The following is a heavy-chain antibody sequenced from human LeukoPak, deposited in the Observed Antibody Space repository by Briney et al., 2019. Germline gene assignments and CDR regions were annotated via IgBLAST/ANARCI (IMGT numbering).Heavy chain of an antibody. D-gene: IGHD6-13*01. CDR3: ARDGPEGIAAAGYYYYGMDV. Sequence: GGSLRLSCAASGFAVGSNYMSWVRQAPGKGLEWVSVIYSGGSTYYADSVKGRFTISRDNSKNTLYLQMDSLRAEDTAVYYCARDGPEGIAAAGYYYYGMDVWGQGTTVTVSS. V-gene: IGHV3-53*01. CDR2: IYSGGST. J-gene: IGHJ6*02. CDR1: GFAVGSNY.